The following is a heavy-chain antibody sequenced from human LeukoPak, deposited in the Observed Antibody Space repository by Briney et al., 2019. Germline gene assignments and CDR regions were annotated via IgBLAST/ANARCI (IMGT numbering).Heavy chain of an antibody. V-gene: IGHV3-21*01. CDR3: ARGPHSSSWSNWFDP. J-gene: IGHJ5*02. CDR2: ISSSSSYI. Sequence: PGGSLRLSCAASGFTFSSYSMNWVRQAPGKGLEWVSSISSSSSYIYYADSVKGRFTISRDNAKNSLYLQVNSLRAEDTAVYYCARGPHSSSWSNWFDPWGQGTLVTVSS. CDR1: GFTFSSYS. D-gene: IGHD6-13*01.